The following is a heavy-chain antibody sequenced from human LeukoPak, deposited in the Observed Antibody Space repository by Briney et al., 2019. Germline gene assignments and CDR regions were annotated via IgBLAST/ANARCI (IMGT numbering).Heavy chain of an antibody. V-gene: IGHV1-69*13. CDR3: ASTYYYDSSGDYAPSYYYYGMDV. D-gene: IGHD3-22*01. CDR2: IIPIFGTA. J-gene: IGHJ6*02. Sequence: GASVKVSCKASGGTFSSYAISWVRPAPGQGLEWMGGIIPIFGTANYAQKFQGRVTITADESTSTAYMELSSLRSEDTAVYYCASTYYYDSSGDYAPSYYYYGMDVWGQGTTVTVSS. CDR1: GGTFSSYA.